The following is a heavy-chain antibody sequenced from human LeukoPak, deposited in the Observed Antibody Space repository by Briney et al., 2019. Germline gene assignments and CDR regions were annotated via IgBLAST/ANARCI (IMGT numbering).Heavy chain of an antibody. Sequence: SVKVSCKASGGTFSSYAISWVRQAPGQGLEWMGGIIPIFGTANYAQKFQGRVTITADESTSTAYMELSSLRSEDTAVYYCARTFRSSWAFDYYYYYGMDVWGQGTTVTVSS. CDR3: ARTFRSSWAFDYYYYYGMDV. V-gene: IGHV1-69*13. D-gene: IGHD6-13*01. J-gene: IGHJ6*02. CDR2: IIPIFGTA. CDR1: GGTFSSYA.